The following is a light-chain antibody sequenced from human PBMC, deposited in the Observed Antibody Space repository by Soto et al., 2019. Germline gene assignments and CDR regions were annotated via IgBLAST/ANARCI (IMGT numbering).Light chain of an antibody. CDR1: SSDVGAYNH. J-gene: IGLJ1*01. CDR2: DDI. CDR3: GSYTTTSAPYV. Sequence: QSALPQPASVSGSPGQSITISCTGTSSDVGAYNHVSWYQQNPGKAPKLMIYDDIHRPSGVSYRFSGSKSGNTASLTISGLQPEDEADYYCGSYTTTSAPYVFGTGTKVTV. V-gene: IGLV2-14*01.